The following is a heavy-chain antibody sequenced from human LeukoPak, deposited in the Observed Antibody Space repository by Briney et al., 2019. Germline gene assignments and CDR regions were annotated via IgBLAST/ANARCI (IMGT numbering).Heavy chain of an antibody. CDR1: GFTFNSYS. J-gene: IGHJ4*02. CDR2: ISGSSGYI. Sequence: GGSLRLSCAASGFTFNSYSMSWVRQAPGKGLEWVSSISGSSGYIYYADSVKGRFTISRDNAKNSLYLQMNSLRAEDTAVYYCARNEWGSYYFDYWGQGTLVTVSS. D-gene: IGHD1-1*01. CDR3: ARNEWGSYYFDY. V-gene: IGHV3-21*01.